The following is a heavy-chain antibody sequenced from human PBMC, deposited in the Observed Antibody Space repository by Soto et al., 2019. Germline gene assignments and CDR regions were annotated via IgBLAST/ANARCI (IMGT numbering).Heavy chain of an antibody. CDR3: AKDRSVDTRDWFDP. CDR1: GFNFGTYA. Sequence: GGSLRLSCAASGFNFGTYAMSWVRQAPGKGLEWVSSISGSGDSTYYPDSVKGRFTISRDNSKNTLYLQMNSLRAEDTAVYYCAKDRSVDTRDWFDPWGQGTLVTVSS. J-gene: IGHJ5*02. D-gene: IGHD5-18*01. CDR2: ISGSGDST. V-gene: IGHV3-23*01.